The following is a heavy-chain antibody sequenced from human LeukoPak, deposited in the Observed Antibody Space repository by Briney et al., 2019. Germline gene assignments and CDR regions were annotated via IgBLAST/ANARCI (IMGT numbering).Heavy chain of an antibody. J-gene: IGHJ6*02. D-gene: IGHD2-15*01. V-gene: IGHV3-21*01. CDR2: ISISSNYI. CDR1: GFTFSSYG. Sequence: TGGSLSLSCAASGFTFSSYGMNWVRQAPGKGLEWVSSISISSNYIYYADSVKGRFNIFRDNAKSSLYLQMNSLRAEDTAVYYCARDYCSGGSCYGAMDVWGQGTTVTVSS. CDR3: ARDYCSGGSCYGAMDV.